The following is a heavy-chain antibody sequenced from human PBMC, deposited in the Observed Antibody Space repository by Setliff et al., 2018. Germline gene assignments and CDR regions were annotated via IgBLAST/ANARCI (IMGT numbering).Heavy chain of an antibody. Sequence: SETLSLTCNVSGAPISSGFYHWSWIRQPAGKGLEWIGRVHSSGDTKYNPSVKTRVTMSVDTSKNQFSLKLSSATAADTAVYYCARATVGLATIIYFDSW. D-gene: IGHD4-4*01. CDR2: VHSSGDT. CDR3: ARATVGLATIIYFDS. CDR1: GAPISSGFYH. V-gene: IGHV4-61*02. J-gene: IGHJ4*01.